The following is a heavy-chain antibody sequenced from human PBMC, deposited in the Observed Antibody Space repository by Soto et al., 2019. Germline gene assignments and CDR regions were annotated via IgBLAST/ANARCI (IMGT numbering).Heavy chain of an antibody. Sequence: SETLSHTCTVSVGSIRSYSWSWIRQPPGKGLEWIGYISDTGNTYYNPSLKSRLTISADPSKNQFSLKLTSVTAADTAVYYCARGRFTMIRRVSGKWGSDAWGQGILGTGS. CDR3: ARGRFTMIRRVSGKWGSDA. CDR2: ISDTGNT. D-gene: IGHD3-10*01. J-gene: IGHJ5*02. CDR1: VGSIRSYS. V-gene: IGHV4-59*01.